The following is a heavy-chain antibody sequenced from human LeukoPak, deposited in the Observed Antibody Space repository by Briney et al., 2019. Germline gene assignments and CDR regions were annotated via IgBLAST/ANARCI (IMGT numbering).Heavy chain of an antibody. CDR1: GFTFSNAW. V-gene: IGHV3-15*01. CDR2: IKSRTDGGTI. D-gene: IGHD2-8*01. Sequence: GGSLRLSCAASGFTFSNAWMSWVRQAPGKGLGWVGRIKSRTDGGTIDYAAPVKGRFTMSRDDSKKTVYLQMNSLKAEDTAVYYCTRSSYTNSWFFYWGQGSLVTVSS. J-gene: IGHJ4*02. CDR3: TRSSYTNSWFFY.